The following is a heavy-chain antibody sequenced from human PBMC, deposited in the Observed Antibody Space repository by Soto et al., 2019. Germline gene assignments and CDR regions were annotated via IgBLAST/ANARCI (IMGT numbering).Heavy chain of an antibody. D-gene: IGHD5-18*01. J-gene: IGHJ5*02. Sequence: PSETLSLTCTVSGCSISSYYWSWFRQPPGRGLEWIGYIYYSGSTYYNPSLKSRVTISVDTSKNQFSLKLSSVTAADTAVYYCASWTDTAMVKNWFDPWGQGTLVTVS. CDR3: ASWTDTAMVKNWFDP. CDR1: GCSISSYY. V-gene: IGHV4-59*08. CDR2: IYYSGST.